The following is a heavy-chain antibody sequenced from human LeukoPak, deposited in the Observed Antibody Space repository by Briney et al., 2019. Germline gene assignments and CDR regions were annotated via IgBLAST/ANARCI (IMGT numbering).Heavy chain of an antibody. CDR2: ISGSGGST. CDR3: AKDRPTVVSGYHYGMDV. D-gene: IGHD4-23*01. J-gene: IGHJ6*02. Sequence: GGSLRLSCAASGFIFSSYAMSWVRQAPGKGLEWVSAISGSGGSTYYADSVKGRFTISRDNSKNTLYLQMNSLRAEDTAVYYCAKDRPTVVSGYHYGMDVWGQGTTVTVSS. CDR1: GFIFSSYA. V-gene: IGHV3-23*01.